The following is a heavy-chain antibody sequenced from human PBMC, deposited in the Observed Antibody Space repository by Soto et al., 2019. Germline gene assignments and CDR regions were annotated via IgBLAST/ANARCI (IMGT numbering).Heavy chain of an antibody. CDR3: AASPASVAGDY. J-gene: IGHJ4*02. CDR2: IHYSGST. CDR1: GGSISSYY. V-gene: IGHV4-59*12. Sequence: SETLSLTCTVSGGSISSYYWSWIRQPPGKGLEWIGYIHYSGSTNYNPSLKSRVTISVDTSKNRFSLNLASVTAADTAVYYCAASPASVAGDYWGQGILVTVSS. D-gene: IGHD6-19*01.